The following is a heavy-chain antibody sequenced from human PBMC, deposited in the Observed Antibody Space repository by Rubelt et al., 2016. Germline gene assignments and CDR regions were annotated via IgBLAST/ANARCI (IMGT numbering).Heavy chain of an antibody. J-gene: IGHJ4*02. CDR3: ARTLWLRWVDY. V-gene: IGHV4-59*12. D-gene: IGHD5-12*01. CDR1: GAPIGGYY. CDR2: VFYGGST. Sequence: QLLLQESGPGLVKPSETLSLTCTVSGAPIGGYYWTWIRQPPGKGLEWIGYVFYGGSTKYNSSLKSRVTLSVDTSKNQFSRERRSGTAADTAVYYCARTLWLRWVDYWGQGTLVTVSS.